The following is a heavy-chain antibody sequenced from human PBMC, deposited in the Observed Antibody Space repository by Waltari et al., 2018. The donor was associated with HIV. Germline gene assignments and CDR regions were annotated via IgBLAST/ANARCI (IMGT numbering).Heavy chain of an antibody. CDR3: ARETYYQDSSGPYFDY. J-gene: IGHJ4*02. CDR1: GFTFSSYG. V-gene: IGHV3-48*01. CDR2: ISRSSSTI. Sequence: EVQLVESGGDLVQPGGSLRLSCAASGFTFSSYGMNWVRQAPGKGRECVAYISRSSSTIDYGDSVKGRFTISRDNAKNALYLQMNSLIAEDTAVYYCARETYYQDSSGPYFDYWGQGTLVTVSS. D-gene: IGHD3-22*01.